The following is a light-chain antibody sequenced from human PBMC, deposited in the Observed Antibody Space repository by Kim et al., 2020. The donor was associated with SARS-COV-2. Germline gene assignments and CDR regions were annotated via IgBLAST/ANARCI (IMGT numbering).Light chain of an antibody. CDR2: GAS. J-gene: IGKJ1*01. CDR1: QSVSSSY. V-gene: IGKV3-20*01. Sequence: LSPGERAPLSCRASQSVSSSYLAWYQQKPGQAPRLLIYGASSRATGIPDRFSGSGSGTDFTLTISRLEPEDFAVYYCQQYGSSPWTFGQGTKVDIK. CDR3: QQYGSSPWT.